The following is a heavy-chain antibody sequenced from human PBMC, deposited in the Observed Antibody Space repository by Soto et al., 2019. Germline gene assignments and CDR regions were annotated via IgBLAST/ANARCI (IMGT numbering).Heavy chain of an antibody. D-gene: IGHD2-2*01. CDR1: GFTFSSTA. V-gene: IGHV3-23*01. CDR3: ATDSHWAIFSPTHDS. Sequence: VQLSESGGGLVQPGGSLRLSCAASGFTFSSTAMSWVRQAPGKGLEWVSTFRESGGTTHYADSVKGRFTISRDTSKNMLYLQMDSLRVQDTAIYYRATDSHWAIFSPTHDSWGQGTLVTVAS. CDR2: FRESGGTT. J-gene: IGHJ4*02.